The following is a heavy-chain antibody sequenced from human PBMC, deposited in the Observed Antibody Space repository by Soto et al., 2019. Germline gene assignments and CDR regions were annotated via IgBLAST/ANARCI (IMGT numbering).Heavy chain of an antibody. CDR1: GYPFTKFG. CDR2: ISGHRGGT. CDR3: AKDGGHGARTHICGMDV. J-gene: IGHJ6*02. V-gene: IGHV1-18*01. D-gene: IGHD1-1*01. Sequence: QPQLVQSGVELKKPGASVRVSCKASGYPFTKFGINWVRQAPGQGLEWMGWISGHRGGTKYGPKYRERLDTVTDTPSKTAYMELRSLKSDATAVYYCAKDGGHGARTHICGMDVWGQGTTVTVSS.